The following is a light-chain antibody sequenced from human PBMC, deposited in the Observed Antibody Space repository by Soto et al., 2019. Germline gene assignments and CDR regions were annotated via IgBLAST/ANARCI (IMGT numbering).Light chain of an antibody. CDR2: DAS. Sequence: EIVLTQSPATLSLSPGERATLSCRASQSVSSYLAWYQQKPGQAPRLLIYDASNRATGIPARFSGSGYGTDFTLTIRSLELEDFAVYYCQQRSNWPPITFGPGTKVDIK. V-gene: IGKV3-11*01. CDR1: QSVSSY. CDR3: QQRSNWPPIT. J-gene: IGKJ3*01.